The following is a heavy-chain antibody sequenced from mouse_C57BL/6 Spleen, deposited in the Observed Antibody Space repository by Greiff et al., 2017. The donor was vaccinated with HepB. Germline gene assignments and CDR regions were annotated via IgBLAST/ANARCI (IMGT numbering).Heavy chain of an antibody. CDR3: ARVVTTVAFDV. CDR2: INPSSGYT. CDR1: GYTFTSYW. Sequence: QVQLQQSGAELAKPGASVKLSCKASGYTFTSYWMHWVKQRPGQGLEWIGYINPSSGYTKYNQKFKDKATLTAEKPSSTAYMQLSSLTYEDSAVYYCARVVTTVAFDVWGTGTTVTVSS. V-gene: IGHV1-7*01. J-gene: IGHJ1*03. D-gene: IGHD1-1*01.